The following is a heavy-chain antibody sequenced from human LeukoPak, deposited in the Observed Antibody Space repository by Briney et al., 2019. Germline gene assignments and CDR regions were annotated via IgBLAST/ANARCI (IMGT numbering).Heavy chain of an antibody. CDR3: ARDDYGMDV. V-gene: IGHV3-30*03. CDR2: ISYDGNNK. J-gene: IGHJ6*02. Sequence: GVSLRLFCAASGFAFSNYAMHWVRQAPAKGLEWVAVISYDGNNKYYADSVKGRFTISRDNSKNTLYLQMNSLRVEDTAVYYCARDDYGMDVWGQGTTVTVSS. CDR1: GFAFSNYA.